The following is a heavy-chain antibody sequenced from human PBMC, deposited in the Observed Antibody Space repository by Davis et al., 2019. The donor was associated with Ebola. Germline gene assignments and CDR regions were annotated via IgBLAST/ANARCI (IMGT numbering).Heavy chain of an antibody. J-gene: IGHJ6*04. V-gene: IGHV1-46*01. Sequence: ASVKVSCKASGYTFTSYYMHWVRQAPGQGLEWMGIINPSGGSTSYAQKFQGRVTMTRDTSTSTVYMELRSLRSDDTAVYYCARGPEAGVTPWGYYYYGMDVWGKGTTVTVSS. CDR2: INPSGGST. CDR1: GYTFTSYY. CDR3: ARGPEAGVTPWGYYYYGMDV. D-gene: IGHD1-14*01.